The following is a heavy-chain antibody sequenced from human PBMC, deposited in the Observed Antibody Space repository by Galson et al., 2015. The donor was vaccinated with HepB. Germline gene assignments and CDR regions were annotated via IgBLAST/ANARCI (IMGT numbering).Heavy chain of an antibody. CDR3: ARGSSGWPSVFDY. CDR1: GFTFSDYY. J-gene: IGHJ4*02. CDR2: ISSSSSYT. Sequence: SLRLSCAASGFTFSDYYMSWIRQAPGKGLEWVSYISSSSSYTNYADSVKGRFTISRDNAKNSLYLQMNSLRAEDTAVYYCARGSSGWPSVFDYWGQGTLVTVSS. V-gene: IGHV3-11*05. D-gene: IGHD6-19*01.